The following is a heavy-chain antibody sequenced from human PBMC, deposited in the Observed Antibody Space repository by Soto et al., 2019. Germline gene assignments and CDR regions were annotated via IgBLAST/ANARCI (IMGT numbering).Heavy chain of an antibody. Sequence: GGAVRLCCAASGFTFDTYWMNWVRQAPGKGPEWLSGINSDGTISSYADSVKGRFTISRDNARNTLSLQMNSLRADDTAVYYCARLSGDHSAFFSYGMDAWGQGTTVTVSS. J-gene: IGHJ6*02. CDR3: ARLSGDHSAFFSYGMDA. V-gene: IGHV3-74*01. CDR2: INSDGTIS. D-gene: IGHD2-21*01. CDR1: GFTFDTYW.